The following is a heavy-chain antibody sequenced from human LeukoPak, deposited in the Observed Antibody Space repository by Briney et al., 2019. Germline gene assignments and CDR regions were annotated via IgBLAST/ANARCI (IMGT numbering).Heavy chain of an antibody. D-gene: IGHD3-22*01. J-gene: IGHJ4*02. V-gene: IGHV4-59*01. CDR3: ARSYDSSGYFVSPYYFDY. CDR2: IYYSGST. Sequence: SETLSLTCTASGGSISSYYWSWIRQPPGKGLEWIWYIYYSGSTNYNPSLKSRVTISVDTSKNQFSLKLSSVTAADTAVYYCARSYDSSGYFVSPYYFDYWGQGTLVTVSS. CDR1: GGSISSYY.